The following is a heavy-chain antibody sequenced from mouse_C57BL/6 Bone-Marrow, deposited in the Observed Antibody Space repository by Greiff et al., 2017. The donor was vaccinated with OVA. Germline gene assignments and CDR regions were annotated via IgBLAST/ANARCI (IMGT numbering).Heavy chain of an antibody. CDR1: GYTFTSYT. CDR2: IDPTNDYT. V-gene: IGHV1-4*01. CDR3: TRGYYFDH. J-gene: IGHJ2*01. Sequence: VQLQQSGAELARPGASVKMSCKASGYTFTSYTIHWVKQRPGQGLEWIGYIDPTNDYTNYNQKFKGKATLTADKSSSTAYMQLSSLTSEDSAVYYCTRGYYFDHWGQGTTLTVSS.